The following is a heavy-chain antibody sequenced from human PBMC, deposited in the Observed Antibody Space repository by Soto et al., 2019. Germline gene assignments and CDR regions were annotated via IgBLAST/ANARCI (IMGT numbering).Heavy chain of an antibody. CDR2: ISWNSGSI. Sequence: PGGSLRLSCAASGFTFDDYAMHWVRQAPGKGLEWVSGISWNSGSIGYADSVKGRFTISRDNAKNSLYLQMNSLRAEDTALYYCAGIRATIPAFDIWGQGTMVTVSS. CDR3: AGIRATIPAFDI. CDR1: GFTFDDYA. V-gene: IGHV3-9*01. D-gene: IGHD5-12*01. J-gene: IGHJ3*02.